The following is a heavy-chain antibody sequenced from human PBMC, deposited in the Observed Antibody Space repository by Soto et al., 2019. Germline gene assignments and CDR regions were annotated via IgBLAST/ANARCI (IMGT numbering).Heavy chain of an antibody. V-gene: IGHV1-46*01. J-gene: IGHJ3*02. CDR1: GYTFTNYY. D-gene: IGHD5-12*01. CDR3: AREGGDGYHSVWVRVLRPFDI. Sequence: QVQLVQSGAEVKKPGASVKVSCKASGYTFTNYYIHWVRQAPGQGLEWMGIINPSGGITNYAQKLQGRVTITRDTSTRTVYMELSSLRSEDTAVYYCAREGGDGYHSVWVRVLRPFDIWGQGPRVTVSS. CDR2: INPSGGIT.